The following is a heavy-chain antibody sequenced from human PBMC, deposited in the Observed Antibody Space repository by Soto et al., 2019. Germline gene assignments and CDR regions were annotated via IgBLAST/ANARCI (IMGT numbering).Heavy chain of an antibody. CDR2: INSDNGNT. Sequence: ASVKVSCKASGYTFSNSGISWVRQAPGQGLEWLGWINSDNGNTNYAQHLQGRVTLTTDTSTKTAYMELRSLRSDDTAMYYCARGGFYDSSGARNYYYYGMNVWGQGTTVTVSS. CDR3: ARGGFYDSSGARNYYYYGMNV. J-gene: IGHJ6*02. D-gene: IGHD3-22*01. V-gene: IGHV1-18*01. CDR1: GYTFSNSG.